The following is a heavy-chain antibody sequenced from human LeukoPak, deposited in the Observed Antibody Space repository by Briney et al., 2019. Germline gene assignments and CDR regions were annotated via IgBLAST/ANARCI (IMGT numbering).Heavy chain of an antibody. CDR3: ARDIAIDY. D-gene: IGHD6-13*01. V-gene: IGHV3-30-3*01. J-gene: IGHJ4*02. CDR2: ISYDGSNK. CDR1: GFTFSSYA. Sequence: GRSLRLSCAASGFTFSSYAMHWVRQAPGKGLEWVAVISYDGSNKYYADSVKGRFTISRDNSKNTLYLQMSSLRAEDTAVYYCARDIAIDYWGQGTLVTVSS.